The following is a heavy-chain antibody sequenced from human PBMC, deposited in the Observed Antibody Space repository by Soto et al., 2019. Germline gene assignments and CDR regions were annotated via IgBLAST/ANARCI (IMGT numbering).Heavy chain of an antibody. CDR3: ARASKGCSGTSCYGGYYGMDV. D-gene: IGHD2-2*01. J-gene: IGHJ6*02. Sequence: SLRLSCAASGFTFSSYWMSWVRQAPGKGLEWVANIKQDGSEKYYVDSVKGRFTISRDNAKNSLYLQMNSLRAEDTAVYYCARASKGCSGTSCYGGYYGMDVWGQGTTVTVSS. V-gene: IGHV3-7*03. CDR1: GFTFSSYW. CDR2: IKQDGSEK.